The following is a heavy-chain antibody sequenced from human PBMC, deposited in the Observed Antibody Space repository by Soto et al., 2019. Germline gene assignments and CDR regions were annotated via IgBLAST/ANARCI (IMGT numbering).Heavy chain of an antibody. Sequence: PGVSQPLSYEAPVFTFSTYWRNWDRQAQGKGLEGVGRIKRKIDGETTDYGAPVKGRFTISRDDSKNTLYLQMNSLNTEDTAVYSCTTVPWELSGSWGQGTLVTVSS. CDR2: IKRKIDGETT. CDR3: TTVPWELSGS. J-gene: IGHJ5*02. V-gene: IGHV3-15*07. CDR1: VFTFSTYW. D-gene: IGHD1-7*01.